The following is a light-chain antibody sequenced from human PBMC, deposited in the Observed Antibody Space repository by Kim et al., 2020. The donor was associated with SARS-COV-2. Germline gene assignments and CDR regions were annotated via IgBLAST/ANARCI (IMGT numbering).Light chain of an antibody. V-gene: IGLV3-1*01. CDR1: KLGNKY. CDR3: QAWERSTAI. CDR2: QDA. Sequence: SSELTQPPSVSVSPGQTASISCSGDKLGNKYAYWYQQKPGQSPILVIYQDAKRPSGIPERFSGSNSGNTATLTISGTQAMDEADYYCQAWERSTAIFGGGTQLTVL. J-gene: IGLJ7*01.